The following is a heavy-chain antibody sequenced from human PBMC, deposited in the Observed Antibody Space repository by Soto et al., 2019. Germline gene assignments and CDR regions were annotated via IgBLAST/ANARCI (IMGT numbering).Heavy chain of an antibody. CDR2: IWYDGSNK. J-gene: IGHJ6*02. CDR1: GFTFSSYG. CDR3: ARGPSSWTIYYGMDV. D-gene: IGHD6-13*01. V-gene: IGHV3-33*01. Sequence: PGGSLRLSCAASGFTFSSYGMHWVRQAPGKGLEWVAVIWYDGSNKYYADSVKGRFTISRDNSKNTLYLQMNSLRAEDTAVYYCARGPSSWTIYYGMDVWGQGTTVTVSS.